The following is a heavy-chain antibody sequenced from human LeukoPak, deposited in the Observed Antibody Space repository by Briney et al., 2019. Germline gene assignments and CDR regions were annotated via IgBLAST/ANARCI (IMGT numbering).Heavy chain of an antibody. J-gene: IGHJ5*02. Sequence: SVKVSCKASGGTLSSYAISWVRQAPGQGLKWMGGIIPIFGTANYAQKFQGRVTITADESTSTAYMELSSLRSEDTAVYYCAREGVDCSSTSCQPGDWFDPWGQGTLVTVSS. CDR1: GGTLSSYA. CDR2: IIPIFGTA. V-gene: IGHV1-69*13. D-gene: IGHD2-2*01. CDR3: AREGVDCSSTSCQPGDWFDP.